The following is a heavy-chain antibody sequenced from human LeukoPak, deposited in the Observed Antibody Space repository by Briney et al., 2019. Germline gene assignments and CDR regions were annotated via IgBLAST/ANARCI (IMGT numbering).Heavy chain of an antibody. V-gene: IGHV1-46*01. CDR3: ARDSPYNWNYGRNWFDP. D-gene: IGHD1-7*01. Sequence: ASVKVSCKASGYTFTSYYMHWVRQAPGQGLEWMGIINPSGGSTNYAQKFQGRVTMTRDMSTSTVYMELSSLRSEDTAVYYCARDSPYNWNYGRNWFDPWGQGTLVTVSS. J-gene: IGHJ5*02. CDR1: GYTFTSYY. CDR2: INPSGGST.